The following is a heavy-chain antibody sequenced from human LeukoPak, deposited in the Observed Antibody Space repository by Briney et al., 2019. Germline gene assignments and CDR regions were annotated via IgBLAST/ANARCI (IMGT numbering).Heavy chain of an antibody. Sequence: SETLSLTCTVSGGSISSYYWSWIRQPPGKGLEWIGYIYYSGSTNYNPSLKSRVTISVDTSKNQFSLKLSSVTAADTAVYYCAGGSPPKPHRIAAAGTFDYWGQGTLVTVSS. CDR3: AGGSPPKPHRIAAAGTFDY. J-gene: IGHJ4*02. V-gene: IGHV4-59*01. D-gene: IGHD6-13*01. CDR2: IYYSGST. CDR1: GGSISSYY.